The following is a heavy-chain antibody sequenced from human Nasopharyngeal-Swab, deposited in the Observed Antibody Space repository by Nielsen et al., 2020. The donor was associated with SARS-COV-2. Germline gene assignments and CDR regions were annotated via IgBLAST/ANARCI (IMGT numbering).Heavy chain of an antibody. D-gene: IGHD2-8*01. J-gene: IGHJ6*02. CDR3: ARDCTNGVCLYYYYGMDV. CDR2: MDPNSGNT. CDR1: GGTFSSYA. V-gene: IGHV1-8*02. Sequence: ASVKVSCKASGGTFSSYAISWVRQAPGQGLEWMGWMDPNSGNTGYAQKFQGRVTMTRNTSISTAYMELSSLRSEDTAVYYCARDCTNGVCLYYYYGMDVWGQGTTVTVSS.